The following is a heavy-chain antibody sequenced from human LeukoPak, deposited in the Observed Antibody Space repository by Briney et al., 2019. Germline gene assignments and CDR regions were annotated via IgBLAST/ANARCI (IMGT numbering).Heavy chain of an antibody. Sequence: ASVKVSCKASGYTFTSYGISWVRQAPGQGLEWMGWISAYNGNANYAQKLQGRVTMTTDTSTSTAYMELRSLRSDDTAVYYCARPYYDSSAPPYDYWGQGTLVTVSS. CDR1: GYTFTSYG. CDR2: ISAYNGNA. D-gene: IGHD3-22*01. J-gene: IGHJ4*02. V-gene: IGHV1-18*01. CDR3: ARPYYDSSAPPYDY.